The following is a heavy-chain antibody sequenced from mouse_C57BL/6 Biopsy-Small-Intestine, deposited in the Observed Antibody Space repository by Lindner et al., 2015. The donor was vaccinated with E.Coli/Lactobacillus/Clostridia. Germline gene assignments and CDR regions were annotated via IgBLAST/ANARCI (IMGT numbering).Heavy chain of an antibody. J-gene: IGHJ4*01. Sequence: VQLQESGPELVKPGASVKISCKASGYAFSSSWMNWVKQRPGKGLEWIGRIYPGDGDTNYNGKFKGKATLTADKSSSTAYMQLSSLTSEDSAVYFCARHHYYAMDYWGQGTSVTVSS. V-gene: IGHV1-82*01. CDR3: ARHHYYAMDY. CDR2: IYPGDGDT. CDR1: GYAFSSSW.